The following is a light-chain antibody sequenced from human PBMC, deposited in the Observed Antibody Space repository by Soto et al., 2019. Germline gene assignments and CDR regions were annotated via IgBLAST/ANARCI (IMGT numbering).Light chain of an antibody. CDR1: SSDVGGYNY. V-gene: IGLV2-14*03. J-gene: IGLJ2*01. CDR3: RSYTSSSTVI. Sequence: QSALTQPASVSGSPGQSITISCTGTSSDVGGYNYVSWYQQHPGKAPKLMIFDVGDRPSGVSNRFSGSKSGNTASLTISGLQAEDEDDYYCRSYTSSSTVIFGGRTKVTVL. CDR2: DVG.